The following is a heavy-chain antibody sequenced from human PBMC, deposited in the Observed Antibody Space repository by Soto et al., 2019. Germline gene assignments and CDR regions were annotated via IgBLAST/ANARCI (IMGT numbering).Heavy chain of an antibody. CDR2: IYHSGST. D-gene: IGHD3-10*02. CDR1: GGSISSGGYS. J-gene: IGHJ6*02. Sequence: PSETLSLTCAVSGGSISSGGYSWSWIRQPPGKGLEWIGYIYHSGSTYYNPSLKSRVTISVDRSKNQFSLKLSSVTAADTAVYYCARCSRADYGMDVWGQGTTVTVS. CDR3: ARCSRADYGMDV. V-gene: IGHV4-30-2*01.